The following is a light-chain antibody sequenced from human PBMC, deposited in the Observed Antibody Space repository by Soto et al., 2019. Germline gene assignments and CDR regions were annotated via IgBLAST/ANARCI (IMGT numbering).Light chain of an antibody. V-gene: IGKV3-11*01. CDR2: DAS. J-gene: IGKJ1*01. Sequence: EIVMTQSPATLSLSPGERATLSCRASQSVSGYVAWYQQKPGQAPRLLIYDASSRANGIPARFTGSGSGTDFSLTISSLEPEEFAVYYCQQRGTWPTFGQGTKVDIK. CDR3: QQRGTWPT. CDR1: QSVSGY.